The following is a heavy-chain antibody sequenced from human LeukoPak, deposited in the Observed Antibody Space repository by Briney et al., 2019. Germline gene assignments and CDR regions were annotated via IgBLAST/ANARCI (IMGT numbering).Heavy chain of an antibody. V-gene: IGHV3-23*01. Sequence: AGGSLRLSCAASGFTFSSYAMSWVRRAPGKGLEWVSAISGSGGSTYYADSVKGRFTISRDNSKNTLYLQMNSLRAEDTAVYYCAKVIGFVVVTGSYFDYWGQGTLVTVSS. CDR2: ISGSGGST. CDR1: GFTFSSYA. J-gene: IGHJ4*02. D-gene: IGHD2-21*02. CDR3: AKVIGFVVVTGSYFDY.